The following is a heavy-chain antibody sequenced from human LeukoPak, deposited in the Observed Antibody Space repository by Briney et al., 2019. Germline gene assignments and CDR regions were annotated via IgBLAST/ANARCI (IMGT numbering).Heavy chain of an antibody. J-gene: IGHJ4*02. CDR2: ISYDGSNK. V-gene: IGHV3-30-3*01. D-gene: IGHD5-24*01. Sequence: GRSLRLSCAASGFTFSSYAMHWVRQAPGKGLEWVAVISYDGSNKYYADSVKGRFTISRDNSKNTLYLQMNSLRAEDTAVYYCARRDGYNSLDYWGQGTLVTVSS. CDR1: GFTFSSYA. CDR3: ARRDGYNSLDY.